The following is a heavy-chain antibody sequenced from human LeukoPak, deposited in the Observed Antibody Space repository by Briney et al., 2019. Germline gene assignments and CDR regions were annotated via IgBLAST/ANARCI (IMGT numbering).Heavy chain of an antibody. CDR2: INPNSGGT. J-gene: IGHJ5*02. D-gene: IGHD3-10*01. CDR1: GYTFTTYY. Sequence: GASVKVSCKASGYTFTTYYMHWVRQAPGQGLEWMGWINPNSGGTNYAQKFQGRVTMTRDTSISTAYMELSRLRSDDTAVYYCARDLGYYGSGSYYKPPSDWFDPWGQGTLVTVSS. V-gene: IGHV1-2*02. CDR3: ARDLGYYGSGSYYKPPSDWFDP.